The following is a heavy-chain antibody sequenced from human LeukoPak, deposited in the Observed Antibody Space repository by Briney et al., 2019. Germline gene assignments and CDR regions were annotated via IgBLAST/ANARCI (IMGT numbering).Heavy chain of an antibody. CDR3: ARARPSSIAARPVGDAFDI. CDR2: ISAYNGST. V-gene: IGHV1-18*01. J-gene: IGHJ3*02. Sequence: GASVKVSCKASGYTFTSYGISWVRQAPGQGLEWMGWISAYNGSTDYAQKLQGRVTMTTDTSTSTAYMELRSLRSDDSAVYYCARARPSSIAARPVGDAFDIWGQGTMVTVSS. CDR1: GYTFTSYG. D-gene: IGHD6-6*01.